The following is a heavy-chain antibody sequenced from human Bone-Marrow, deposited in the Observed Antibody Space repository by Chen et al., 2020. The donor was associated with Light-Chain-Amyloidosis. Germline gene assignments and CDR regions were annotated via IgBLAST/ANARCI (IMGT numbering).Heavy chain of an antibody. CDR1: GFRFSDHY. Sequence: QEQMVESGGGLVKPGGSLRHSCAASGFRFSDHYMTWIRQVPGKGLEFVSHISYGGGATYYADSVKGRFTISRDDAKNSLFLQMNSLRAEDTAVYYCASLRLHRLDIWGQGAMVTVSS. D-gene: IGHD3-10*01. V-gene: IGHV3-11*01. CDR3: ASLRLHRLDI. J-gene: IGHJ3*02. CDR2: ISYGGGAT.